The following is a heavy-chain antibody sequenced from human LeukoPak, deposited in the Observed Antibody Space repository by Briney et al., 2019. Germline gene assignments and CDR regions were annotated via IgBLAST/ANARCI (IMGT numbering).Heavy chain of an antibody. CDR2: ISSSSSTI. D-gene: IGHD1-1*01. CDR3: ATLRKSLWIPEFDF. CDR1: GFTFSSYS. J-gene: IGHJ4*02. Sequence: HSGGSLRLSCAASGFTFSSYSMNWVRQAPGKGLEWVSYISSSSSTIYYADSVKGRFTISRDNSKNTLYLQMSSLRAEDTAVYYCATLRKSLWIPEFDFWGQGTLVTVSS. V-gene: IGHV3-48*01.